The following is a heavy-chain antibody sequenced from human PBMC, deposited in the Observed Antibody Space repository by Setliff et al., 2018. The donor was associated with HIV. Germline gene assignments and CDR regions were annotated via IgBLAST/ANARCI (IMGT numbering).Heavy chain of an antibody. CDR1: DASITADTFY. D-gene: IGHD6-13*01. CDR3: ARPRAAAATPYFDY. J-gene: IGHJ4*02. Sequence: SETLSLTCTVSDASITADTFYWNWLRQPPGKGPEWIGYIHNSGTTHYNPAFESRLIISLDMSNNRFSLNLASVTAADTAVYYCARPRAAAATPYFDYWGQGALVTVSS. V-gene: IGHV4-30-4*08. CDR2: IHNSGTT.